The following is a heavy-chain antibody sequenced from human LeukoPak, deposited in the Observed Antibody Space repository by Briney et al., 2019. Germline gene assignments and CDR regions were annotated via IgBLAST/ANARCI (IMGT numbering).Heavy chain of an antibody. CDR3: TRVVSGWNYYFDY. CDR2: ISSSGSTI. V-gene: IGHV3-48*01. Sequence: GGSLRLSCAASGFSFSSYAMSWVRQAPGKGLEWVSYISSSGSTIYYADSVKGRFTISRDNSKNTLYLQMNSLRAEDTAVYYCTRVVSGWNYYFDYWGQGTLVTVSS. CDR1: GFSFSSYA. J-gene: IGHJ4*02. D-gene: IGHD6-19*01.